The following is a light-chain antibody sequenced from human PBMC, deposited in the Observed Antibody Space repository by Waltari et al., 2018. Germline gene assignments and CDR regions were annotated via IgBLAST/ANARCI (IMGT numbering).Light chain of an antibody. CDR1: QAISNS. Sequence: DIQMTQSPSSLSASVGDSVTITCRASQAISNSLARHRHKPGKAPKLLPSATSRLETGVTSGVGGSGTGTDFTLTISGLQPEDFATYYCQQHYSTPVTFGQGTKLKIK. CDR3: QQHYSTPVT. J-gene: IGKJ2*01. CDR2: ATS. V-gene: IGKV1-NL1*01.